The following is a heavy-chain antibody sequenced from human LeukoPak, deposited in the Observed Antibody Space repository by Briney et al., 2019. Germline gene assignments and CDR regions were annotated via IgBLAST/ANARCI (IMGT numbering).Heavy chain of an antibody. CDR1: GGSFSGYY. J-gene: IGHJ1*01. D-gene: IGHD2-21*01. V-gene: IGHV4-34*01. Sequence: PSETLSLTCAVYGGSFSGYYWSWIRQPPGKGLEWIGEINHSGSTNYNPSLKSRVTISVDTPKNQFSLKLSSVTAADTAVYYCARGPYLSRAEYFQHWGQGTLVTVSS. CDR3: ARGPYLSRAEYFQH. CDR2: INHSGST.